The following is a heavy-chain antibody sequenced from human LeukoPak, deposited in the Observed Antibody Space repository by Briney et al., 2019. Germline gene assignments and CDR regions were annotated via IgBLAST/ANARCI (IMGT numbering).Heavy chain of an antibody. Sequence: SETLSLTCTISGYSISSGYYWGWIRQPPGKGLEWIGSIYYSGSTYYNPSLKSRVTISVDTSKNQFSLKLSSVTAADTAVYYCAREAYSSSCWFDPWGQGTLVTVSS. CDR1: GYSISSGYY. V-gene: IGHV4-38-2*02. CDR3: AREAYSSSCWFDP. J-gene: IGHJ5*02. D-gene: IGHD6-6*01. CDR2: IYYSGST.